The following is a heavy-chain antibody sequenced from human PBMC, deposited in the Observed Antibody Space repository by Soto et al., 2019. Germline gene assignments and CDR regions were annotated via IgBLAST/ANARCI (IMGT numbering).Heavy chain of an antibody. Sequence: QAQLVQSGAEVKKPGASVKVSCKASGYTLSDYYMQWVRQAPGQGLEWMGWFNPNSGDTNYAQKFQGRVTKTRDTSIATAYMELSSLKSDDTAVYYCAREGGGIAAAGAGNDAFDIWGQGKMVTVSS. CDR2: FNPNSGDT. CDR1: GYTLSDYY. D-gene: IGHD6-13*01. J-gene: IGHJ3*02. CDR3: AREGGGIAAAGAGNDAFDI. V-gene: IGHV1-2*02.